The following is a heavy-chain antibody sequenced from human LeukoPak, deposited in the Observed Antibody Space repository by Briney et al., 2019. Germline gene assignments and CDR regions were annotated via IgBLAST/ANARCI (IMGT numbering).Heavy chain of an antibody. D-gene: IGHD1-26*01. J-gene: IGHJ3*02. V-gene: IGHV3-53*01. CDR2: IYSGGNT. Sequence: GGSLRLSCTVSGFTVSINSMSWVRQAPGKGLEWVSFIYSGGNTHYSDSVKGRFTISRDNAKNSLYLQMNSLRAEDTALYYCARVLGARRHAFDIWGQGTMVTVSS. CDR3: ARVLGARRHAFDI. CDR1: GFTVSINS.